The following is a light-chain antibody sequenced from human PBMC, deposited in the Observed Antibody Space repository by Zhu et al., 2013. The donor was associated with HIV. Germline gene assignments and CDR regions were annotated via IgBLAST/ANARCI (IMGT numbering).Light chain of an antibody. CDR1: QSVSGF. J-gene: IGKJ4*01. CDR2: DVS. Sequence: EIVLTQSPATLSLSPGERATLSCRASQSVSGFLARYQQKPGQAPRLLIYDVSNRATGIPVRFSGSGSGTDFTLTISSLEPVDFAVYYCQQRSHWPPTFGGGTKVEIK. V-gene: IGKV3-11*01. CDR3: QQRSHWPPT.